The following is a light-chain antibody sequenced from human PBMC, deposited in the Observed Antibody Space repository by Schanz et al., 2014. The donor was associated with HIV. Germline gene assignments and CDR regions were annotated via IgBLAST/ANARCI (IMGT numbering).Light chain of an antibody. CDR1: SSNIGSNT. CDR2: SDN. CDR3: AAWDDTLNGYV. J-gene: IGLJ1*01. V-gene: IGLV1-44*01. Sequence: QSVVTQPPSASGTPGQRVTISCSGSSSNIGSNTVNWYQHLPGSAPQLLIYSDNQRPSRVPDRFFGSKSGTSASLAISGLQSGDEADYYCAAWDDTLNGYVFGSGTKLTVL.